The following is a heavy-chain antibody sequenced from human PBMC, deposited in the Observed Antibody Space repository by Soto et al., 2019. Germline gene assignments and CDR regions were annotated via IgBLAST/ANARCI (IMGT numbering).Heavy chain of an antibody. CDR2: IIPIFGTA. V-gene: IGHV1-69*01. Sequence: QVQLVQSGAEVKKPGSSVKVSCKASGGTFSSYAISWVRQAPGQGLEWMGGIIPIFGTANYAQKFQGRVTITADESTSTAYMELSSLRSEDTAVYYCARGDSGSYYVWRFYDYGMVVWGQGTTVTVSS. CDR3: ARGDSGSYYVWRFYDYGMVV. J-gene: IGHJ6*01. D-gene: IGHD1-26*01. CDR1: GGTFSSYA.